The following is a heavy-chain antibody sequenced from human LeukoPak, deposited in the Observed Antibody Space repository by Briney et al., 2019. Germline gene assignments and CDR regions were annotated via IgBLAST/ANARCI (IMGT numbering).Heavy chain of an antibody. V-gene: IGHV3-21*01. CDR1: GITFSRLP. D-gene: IGHD1-20*01. CDR2: ISSSSNNFI. CDR3: ARGTNWSPLDFDY. Sequence: GGSLRLSCAVSGITFSRLPMTWVRQAPGKGLEWVSSISSSSNNFIYYADSVKGRFTISRYNAKNSLYLQMNSLRAEDTAVYFCARGTNWSPLDFDYWGQGTLVTVSS. J-gene: IGHJ4*02.